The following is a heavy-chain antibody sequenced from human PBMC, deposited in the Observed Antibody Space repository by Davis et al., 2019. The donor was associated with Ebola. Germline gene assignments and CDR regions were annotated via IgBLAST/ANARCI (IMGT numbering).Heavy chain of an antibody. Sequence: GGSLRLSCAASGITFRNNWMHWVRQAPGKGLEYVSGISRNGDSTYYANSVKGRFTISRDNSKNTLYLQMGRLRADDMAVYYCARGTIDTAMVAYGMDVWGQGTTVTVSS. CDR3: ARGTIDTAMVAYGMDV. CDR1: GITFRNNW. V-gene: IGHV3-64*01. CDR2: ISRNGDST. J-gene: IGHJ6*02. D-gene: IGHD5-18*01.